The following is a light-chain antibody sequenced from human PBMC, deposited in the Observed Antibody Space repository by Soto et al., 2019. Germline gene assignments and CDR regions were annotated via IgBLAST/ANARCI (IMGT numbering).Light chain of an antibody. CDR1: QSVSSSY. Sequence: EIVLTQSPGTLSLSPGERVTLSCRASQSVSSSYLAWYQQRPGRAPSLLIFGASTRATGIPDRFSGSGSGTDFTLTISGLEPEDFAVYFCQQYGSSPPTFGQGTKVEIK. J-gene: IGKJ1*01. CDR2: GAS. CDR3: QQYGSSPPT. V-gene: IGKV3-20*01.